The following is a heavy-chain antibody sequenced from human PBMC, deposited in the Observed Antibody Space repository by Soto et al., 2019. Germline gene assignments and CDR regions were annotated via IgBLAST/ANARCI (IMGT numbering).Heavy chain of an antibody. Sequence: QLQLQESGSGLVKPSQTLSLTCAVSGGSISSGGYSWSWIRQPPGKGLEWIGYIYHSGSTYYNPSLKSRVTISVDRSKNQFSLKLSSVTAADTAVYYCARETQRAHDSSGYYSPNAFDIWGQGTMVTVSS. CDR1: GGSISSGGYS. CDR2: IYHSGST. D-gene: IGHD3-22*01. J-gene: IGHJ3*02. V-gene: IGHV4-30-2*01. CDR3: ARETQRAHDSSGYYSPNAFDI.